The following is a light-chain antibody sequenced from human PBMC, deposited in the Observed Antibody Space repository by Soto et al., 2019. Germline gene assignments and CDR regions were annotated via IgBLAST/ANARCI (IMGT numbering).Light chain of an antibody. CDR2: DAS. V-gene: IGKV3-15*01. CDR1: QSVSSS. Sequence: ILMTQSPATLSVSPGERATLSCRASQSVSSSLAWYQQKPGQAPRLLIYDASTRATGIPARFSGSGSGTEFTLTISSLQSEDFAVYYCQQYNNWPPYTFGQGTKLEIK. CDR3: QQYNNWPPYT. J-gene: IGKJ2*01.